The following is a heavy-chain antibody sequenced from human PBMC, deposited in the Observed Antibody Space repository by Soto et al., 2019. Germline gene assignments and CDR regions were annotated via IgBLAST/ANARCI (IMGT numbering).Heavy chain of an antibody. V-gene: IGHV4-59*01. CDR1: GGSLSSYY. CDR2: IYYSGST. CDR3: ARRAYYYDSSGYDY. D-gene: IGHD3-22*01. J-gene: IGHJ4*02. Sequence: PSETLSLTCTVSGGSLSSYYWSWIRQPPGKGLEWIGYIYYSGSTNYNPSLKSRVTISVDTSKNQFSLKLSSVTAADTAVYYCARRAYYYDSSGYDYWGQGTLVTVSS.